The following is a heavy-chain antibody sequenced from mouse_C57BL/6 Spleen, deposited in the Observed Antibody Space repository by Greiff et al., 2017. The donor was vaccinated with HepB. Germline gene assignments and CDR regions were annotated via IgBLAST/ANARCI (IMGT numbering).Heavy chain of an antibody. Sequence: VQLQQSGPGLVKPSQSLSLTCSVSGYSITSGYYWNWIRQFPGNKLEWMGYISYDGSNNYNPSLKNRISITRDTSKNQFFLKLNSVTTEDTATYYCARGNSCFAYWGQGTLVTVSA. D-gene: IGHD2-1*01. J-gene: IGHJ3*01. CDR1: GYSITSGYY. V-gene: IGHV3-6*01. CDR3: ARGNSCFAY. CDR2: ISYDGSN.